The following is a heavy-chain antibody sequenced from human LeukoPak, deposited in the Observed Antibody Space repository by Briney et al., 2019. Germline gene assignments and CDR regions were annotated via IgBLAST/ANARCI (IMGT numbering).Heavy chain of an antibody. D-gene: IGHD3-22*01. CDR3: ARDLGYDSSGYYLDS. V-gene: IGHV1-18*01. Sequence: AASVKVSCKASGYTFSSYGISWVRQAPGQGLEWMGWISAYNGNTNYAQKLQGRVSMTTDTSTSTAYMELRSLRSDDTAVYHCARDLGYDSSGYYLDSWGQGTLVTVSS. J-gene: IGHJ4*02. CDR1: GYTFSSYG. CDR2: ISAYNGNT.